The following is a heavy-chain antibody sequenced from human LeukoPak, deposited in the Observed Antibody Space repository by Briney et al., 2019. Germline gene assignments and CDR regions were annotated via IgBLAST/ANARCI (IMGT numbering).Heavy chain of an antibody. D-gene: IGHD5-12*01. J-gene: IGHJ6*03. Sequence: PGGSLRLSCLTSGFSFSNYGMHWVRQAPGKGLEWVSFIRYDGSNKYYADSVKGRFTISRDTSKRMLYLQMSSLRAEDTAVYYCAKDGSAFREYYMDVWGKGTTVTVSS. CDR2: IRYDGSNK. CDR3: AKDGSAFREYYMDV. CDR1: GFSFSNYG. V-gene: IGHV3-30*02.